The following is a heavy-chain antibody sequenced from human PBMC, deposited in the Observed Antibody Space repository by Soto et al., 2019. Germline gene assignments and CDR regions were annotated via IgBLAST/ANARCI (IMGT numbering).Heavy chain of an antibody. CDR2: ISGRGGGT. Sequence: EVQLLESGGGVVQPGGSLRLSWAASGFSFSSYAMSWVRQAPGKGLECVSDISGRGGGTNYADSVKGRFTISRDNSKNTPWRQMNSLRAGDTAEYYCAKKRNSGSYYPCDYGGQGTLDTVSS. V-gene: IGHV3-23*01. CDR1: GFSFSSYA. D-gene: IGHD1-26*01. J-gene: IGHJ4*02. CDR3: AKKRNSGSYYPCDY.